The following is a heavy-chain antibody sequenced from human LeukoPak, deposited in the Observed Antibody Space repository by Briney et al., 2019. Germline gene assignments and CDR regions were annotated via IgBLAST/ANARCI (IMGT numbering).Heavy chain of an antibody. J-gene: IGHJ4*02. CDR3: ARGGGEFDY. CDR1: GGSISSHY. Sequence: PSETLSLTCTVSGGSISSHYWSWIRQPPGTGLEWIGYVYYSGNTKYNPSLKSRVTISVDTSKNQFSLKLSSVTAADTAVYYCARGGGEFDYWGQGTLVTVSS. V-gene: IGHV4-59*11. D-gene: IGHD3-16*01. CDR2: VYYSGNT.